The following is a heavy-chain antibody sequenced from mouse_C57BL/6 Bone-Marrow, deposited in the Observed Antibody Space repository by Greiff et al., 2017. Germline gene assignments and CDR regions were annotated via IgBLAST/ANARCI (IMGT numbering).Heavy chain of an antibody. D-gene: IGHD2-5*01. Sequence: EVQLQQSGPELVKPGASVKISCKASGYTFTDYYMNWVKRSHGKSLEWIGDINPNNGGTSYNQKFKGKATLTVDKSSSTAYMELRSLTSEDSAVYYCAIAYYSNYDAMDYWGQGTSVTVSS. CDR2: INPNNGGT. J-gene: IGHJ4*01. V-gene: IGHV1-26*01. CDR1: GYTFTDYY. CDR3: AIAYYSNYDAMDY.